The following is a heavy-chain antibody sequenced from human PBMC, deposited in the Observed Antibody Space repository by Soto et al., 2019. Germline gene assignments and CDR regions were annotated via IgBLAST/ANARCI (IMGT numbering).Heavy chain of an antibody. CDR3: ARPPFPGCINAVCYPFDY. CDR2: INPRGGST. V-gene: IGHV1-46*01. CDR1: GYTFTDYY. J-gene: IGHJ4*02. D-gene: IGHD2-8*01. Sequence: HVQLVQSGAEVKKPGASVKVSCKASGYTFTDYYIHWVRQAPGQGLEWMGMINPRGGSTDYAQKFRGRVTMTRDTYTGTVYMELSSLRSEDTAVYYCARPPFPGCINAVCYPFDYWGQGTLVTVSS.